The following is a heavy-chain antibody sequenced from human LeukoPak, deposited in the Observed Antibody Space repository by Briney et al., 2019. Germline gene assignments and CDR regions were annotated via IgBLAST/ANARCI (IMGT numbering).Heavy chain of an antibody. CDR1: GYTFTGYY. V-gene: IGHV1-2*02. CDR2: INPNSGGT. D-gene: IGHD1-26*01. CDR3: ARKYSGSYTPIDY. Sequence: ASVKVSCKASGYTFTGYYMHWVRQAPGQGLERMGWINPNSGGTNYAQKFQGRVTMTRDTSISTAYMELSRLRSDDTAVYYCARKYSGSYTPIDYWGQGTLVTVSS. J-gene: IGHJ4*02.